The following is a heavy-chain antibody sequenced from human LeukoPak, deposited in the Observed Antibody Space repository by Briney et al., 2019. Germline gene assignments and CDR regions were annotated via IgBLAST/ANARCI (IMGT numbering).Heavy chain of an antibody. D-gene: IGHD6-19*01. CDR1: GYTLTELS. J-gene: IGHJ4*02. CDR3: ATTASSGWPGNFVY. V-gene: IGHV1-24*01. Sequence: ASVKVSCKVSGYTLTELSMHWVRQAPGKGLEWMGGFDPEDGETIYAQKFQGRVTMTEDTSTDTAYMELSSLRSEDTAVYYCATTASSGWPGNFVYWGQRPLVTVSS. CDR2: FDPEDGET.